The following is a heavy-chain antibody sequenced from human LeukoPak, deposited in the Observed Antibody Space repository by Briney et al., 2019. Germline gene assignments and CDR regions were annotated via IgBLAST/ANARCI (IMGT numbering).Heavy chain of an antibody. CDR3: ARGDIAAAGAPLGY. V-gene: IGHV4-4*07. CDR2: IYTSGST. Sequence: KSSETLSLTCTVSGRPISSYYWRWIRHPAGKALVCIGRIYTSGSTNYNPSLKSRVTMSVDTSKNQFSLKLSSVTAADTAVYYCARGDIAAAGAPLGYWGQGTLVTVSS. CDR1: GRPISSYY. D-gene: IGHD6-13*01. J-gene: IGHJ4*02.